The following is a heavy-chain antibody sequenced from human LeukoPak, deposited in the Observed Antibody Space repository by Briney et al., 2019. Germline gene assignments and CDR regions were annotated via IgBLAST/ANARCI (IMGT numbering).Heavy chain of an antibody. Sequence: SETLSLTCTVSGGSISSSSYYWGWVRQPPGKGLEWIGSIYYSGSTYYNPSLESRVTISVDTSKNQFSLKLSSVTAADTAVYYCASLTLTYYFDYWGQGTLVTVSS. J-gene: IGHJ4*02. CDR2: IYYSGST. CDR1: GGSISSSSYY. V-gene: IGHV4-39*01. D-gene: IGHD3-16*01. CDR3: ASLTLTYYFDY.